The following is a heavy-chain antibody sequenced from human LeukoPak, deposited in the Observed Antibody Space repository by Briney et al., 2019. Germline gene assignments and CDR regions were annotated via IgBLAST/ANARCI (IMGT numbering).Heavy chain of an antibody. D-gene: IGHD1-7*01. J-gene: IGHJ6*02. CDR3: ARGGITGTTALYYYGMDV. Sequence: SETLSLTCAVYGGSFSGYYWSWIRQPPGKGLEWIGEINHSGSTNYNPSLKSRVTISVDTSKNQFSLKLSSVTAADTAVYYCARGGITGTTALYYYGMDVWGQGTTVTVSS. CDR2: INHSGST. CDR1: GGSFSGYY. V-gene: IGHV4-34*01.